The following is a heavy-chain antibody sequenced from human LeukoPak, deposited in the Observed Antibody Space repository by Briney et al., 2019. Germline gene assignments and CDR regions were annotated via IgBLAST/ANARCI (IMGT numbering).Heavy chain of an antibody. Sequence: PGGSLRLSCAASGLTFSRYWMTWVRQAPGKGLEWVANIKQDGSEKYYVDSVKGRFTISRDNAKNSLYLQMNSLRAEDTAVYYCARAMVWDHGDYWGQGTLVTVSS. CDR2: IKQDGSEK. CDR1: GLTFSRYW. CDR3: ARAMVWDHGDY. D-gene: IGHD1-26*01. J-gene: IGHJ4*02. V-gene: IGHV3-7*01.